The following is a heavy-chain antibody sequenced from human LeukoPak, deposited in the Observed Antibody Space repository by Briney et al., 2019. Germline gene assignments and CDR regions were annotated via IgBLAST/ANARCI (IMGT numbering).Heavy chain of an antibody. V-gene: IGHV3-49*04. CDR1: GFTFGDYA. CDR3: TKTLWFGELSFDY. CDR2: IRSKAYGGTT. Sequence: GGSLRLSCTASGFTFGDYAMSWVRQAPGKGLEWVGFIRSKAYGGTTEYAASVKGRFTISRDDSKSIAYLQMNSLKTEDTAVYYCTKTLWFGELSFDYWGQGTLVTVSS. J-gene: IGHJ4*02. D-gene: IGHD3-10*01.